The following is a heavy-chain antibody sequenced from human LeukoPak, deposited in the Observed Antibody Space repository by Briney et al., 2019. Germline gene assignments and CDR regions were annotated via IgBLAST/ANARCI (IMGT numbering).Heavy chain of an antibody. Sequence: SVKVSCKASGGTFSSYAISWVRQAPGQGLEWMGRIIPILGIANYAQKFQGRVTITADKSTSTAYMELSSLRSEDTAVYHCAREYYGSGSYFEEVDVWGQGTTVTVSS. CDR2: IIPILGIA. D-gene: IGHD3-10*01. CDR1: GGTFSSYA. CDR3: AREYYGSGSYFEEVDV. V-gene: IGHV1-69*04. J-gene: IGHJ6*02.